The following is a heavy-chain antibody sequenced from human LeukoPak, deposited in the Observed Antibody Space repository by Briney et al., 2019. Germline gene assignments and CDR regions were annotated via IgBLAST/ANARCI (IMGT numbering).Heavy chain of an antibody. Sequence: GASVKVSCKASGYTFTSYYMHWVRQAPGQGLEWMGIINPSGGSTSYAQKFQGRVTMTRDTSTSTVYMELSSLRSEDTAVYYCARGPLRFLEWQKDYYMDVWGKGTTVTVSS. D-gene: IGHD3-3*01. V-gene: IGHV1-46*01. CDR1: GYTFTSYY. CDR2: INPSGGST. J-gene: IGHJ6*03. CDR3: ARGPLRFLEWQKDYYMDV.